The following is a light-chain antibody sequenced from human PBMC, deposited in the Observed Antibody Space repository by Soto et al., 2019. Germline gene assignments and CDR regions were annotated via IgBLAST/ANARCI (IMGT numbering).Light chain of an antibody. Sequence: QSALTQPASVSGSPGQSITISCSGTSSDIGRYDYVAWYQQHPGKAPKLMIYEVTSRPSGVSNRFSGSKSGNTASLTISGLQTEDEADYYCGSYTTKNTLVVFGGGTKVTVL. J-gene: IGLJ2*01. V-gene: IGLV2-14*01. CDR1: SSDIGRYDY. CDR3: GSYTTKNTLVV. CDR2: EVT.